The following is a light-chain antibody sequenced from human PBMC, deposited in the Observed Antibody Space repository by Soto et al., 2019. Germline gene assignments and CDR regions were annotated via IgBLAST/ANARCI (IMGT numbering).Light chain of an antibody. V-gene: IGKV3-20*01. Sequence: DIVLPQSPGTLSLSPGERSTLSCRASQSVSSSYLAWYQQKPGQAPRLLIYGASSRATGIPDRFSGSGSGTDFTLTISRLEPEDFAVYYCQQDGSFALTFGGGTKVDIK. CDR1: QSVSSSY. CDR3: QQDGSFALT. J-gene: IGKJ4*01. CDR2: GAS.